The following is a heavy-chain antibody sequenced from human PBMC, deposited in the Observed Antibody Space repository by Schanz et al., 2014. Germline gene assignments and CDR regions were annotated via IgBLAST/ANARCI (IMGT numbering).Heavy chain of an antibody. D-gene: IGHD2-15*01. Sequence: EGQLLESGGGLIQPGGSLRLSCAASGFTFSSYAMSWVRQAPGTGLEWVSTISASGGSTYYADSVKGRFTISRDNSKNILYLQMNSLRAEDTAVYYCAKARRKANCSGGSCLTLDDWGQGTLVTVSS. J-gene: IGHJ4*02. CDR3: AKARRKANCSGGSCLTLDD. V-gene: IGHV3-23*01. CDR1: GFTFSSYA. CDR2: ISASGGST.